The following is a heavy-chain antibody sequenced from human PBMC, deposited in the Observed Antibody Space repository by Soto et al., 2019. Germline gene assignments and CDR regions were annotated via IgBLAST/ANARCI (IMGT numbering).Heavy chain of an antibody. CDR1: NASISSRKW. V-gene: IGHV4-4*02. Sequence: VHLQESGPGLVKPSGTLSLTCTVSNASISSRKWWTWVRQTPGKGLEWIGEIYHSGSINHNPSLKSRVTMSVDKSKNQFSLKMTSVTAADTGVYYCASKFGELLADAFDIWGQGTVVTVSS. D-gene: IGHD3-10*01. CDR3: ASKFGELLADAFDI. J-gene: IGHJ3*02. CDR2: IYHSGSI.